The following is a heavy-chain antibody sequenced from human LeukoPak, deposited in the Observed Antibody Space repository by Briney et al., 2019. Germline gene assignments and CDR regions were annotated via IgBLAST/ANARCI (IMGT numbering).Heavy chain of an antibody. J-gene: IGHJ3*02. D-gene: IGHD3-22*01. CDR1: GYSFTSYW. V-gene: IGHV5-51*01. CDR3: AITAPAYYYDSSGYLEPGAFDI. CDR2: IYPGDSDT. Sequence: GDSLKISCKGSGYSFTSYWIGWVRQMPGKGLEWMGIIYPGDSDTRYSPSFQGQVTISADKSISTAYLQWSSLKASDTAMYYCAITAPAYYYDSSGYLEPGAFDIWGQGTMVTVSS.